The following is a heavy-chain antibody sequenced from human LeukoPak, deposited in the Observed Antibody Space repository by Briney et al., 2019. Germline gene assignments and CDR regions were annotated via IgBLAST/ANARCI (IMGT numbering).Heavy chain of an antibody. CDR3: AKGAAVGTLIKNWFDP. CDR1: GFTFNIYA. D-gene: IGHD6-13*01. Sequence: GGSLRLSCAASGFTFNIYAMSWVRQDPGKWLQWVAAISGGGEKTFYADSVQGRLIISRDNPKNTLYLEIISLRAEDTAIYYCAKGAAVGTLIKNWFDPWGQGTLVTVSS. CDR2: ISGGGEKT. V-gene: IGHV3-23*01. J-gene: IGHJ5*02.